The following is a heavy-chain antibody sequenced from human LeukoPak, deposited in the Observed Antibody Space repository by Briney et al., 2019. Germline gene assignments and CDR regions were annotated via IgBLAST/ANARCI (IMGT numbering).Heavy chain of an antibody. CDR1: GYIFTGYY. CDR3: ARHPYSGSSHFDY. Sequence: ASVKVSCKASGYIFTGYYMQWVRQAPGQGLEWMGWIKPNSGGTNSAQKFQGRATMTSDTSIGTAYMELSSLTSDDTAVYYCARHPYSGSSHFDYWGQGTLVTVSS. V-gene: IGHV1-2*02. J-gene: IGHJ4*02. D-gene: IGHD1-26*01. CDR2: IKPNSGGT.